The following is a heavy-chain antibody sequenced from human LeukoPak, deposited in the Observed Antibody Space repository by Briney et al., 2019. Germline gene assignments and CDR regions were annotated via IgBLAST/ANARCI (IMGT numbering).Heavy chain of an antibody. Sequence: ASVKVSCKASGYTFTSYGISWGRQAPGQGLEWMGWISAYNGNTNYAQKLQGRVTMTTDTSTSTAYMELRSLRSDDTAVYYCARDLQITMVRGVIIRDYYYYGMDVWGQGTTVTVSS. D-gene: IGHD3-10*01. V-gene: IGHV1-18*01. CDR3: ARDLQITMVRGVIIRDYYYYGMDV. CDR1: GYTFTSYG. CDR2: ISAYNGNT. J-gene: IGHJ6*02.